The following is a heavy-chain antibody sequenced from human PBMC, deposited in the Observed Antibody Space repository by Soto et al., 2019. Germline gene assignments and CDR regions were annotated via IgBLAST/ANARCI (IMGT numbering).Heavy chain of an antibody. CDR3: ARGVATAMARARRLSAFDP. V-gene: IGHV4-59*01. CDR1: GGSISSYY. Sequence: SETLSLTSTVSGGSISSYYWSWIRQPPGKGLEWIGYIYYSGSTNYNPSLKSRVTISVDTSKNQFSLKLSSVTAADTAVYYCARGVATAMARARRLSAFDPWGQGTLVTVSS. J-gene: IGHJ5*02. D-gene: IGHD5-18*01. CDR2: IYYSGST.